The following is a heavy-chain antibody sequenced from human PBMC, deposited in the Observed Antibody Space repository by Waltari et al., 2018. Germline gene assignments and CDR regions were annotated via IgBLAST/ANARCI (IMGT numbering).Heavy chain of an antibody. J-gene: IGHJ4*02. CDR3: AKGPYCSGGNCYQPYFDY. Sequence: EVQILESGGGLVQPRGSQRLSCVHTELPFRNHFMNWVHQAPGKGLEWVSAISAGGDVTYYADSVKGRFTISTDNSKNTLYLQMNSLRAEDTAVYYCAKGPYCSGGNCYQPYFDYWGQGTLVTVSS. CDR1: ELPFRNHF. D-gene: IGHD2-15*01. CDR2: ISAGGDVT. V-gene: IGHV3-23*01.